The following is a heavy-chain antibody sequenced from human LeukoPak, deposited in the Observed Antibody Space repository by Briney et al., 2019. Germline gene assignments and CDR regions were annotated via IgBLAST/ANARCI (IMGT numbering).Heavy chain of an antibody. Sequence: ASVKVSCKASGYTFTSYGISWVRQAPGQGLEWMGWISAYNGYTNYAQKFQFRVTMTTDTSTSTAYMELRGLTSDDTAVYYCARDKAVTTERTQYFHHWGQGTLVTVSS. J-gene: IGHJ1*01. D-gene: IGHD4-11*01. CDR2: ISAYNGYT. CDR3: ARDKAVTTERTQYFHH. CDR1: GYTFTSYG. V-gene: IGHV1-18*01.